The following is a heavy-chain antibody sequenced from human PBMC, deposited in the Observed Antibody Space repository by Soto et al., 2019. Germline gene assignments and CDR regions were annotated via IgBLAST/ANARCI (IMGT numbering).Heavy chain of an antibody. CDR2: ISYDGSNK. CDR3: AKDLGWELLPYYYYGMDV. J-gene: IGHJ6*02. V-gene: IGHV3-30*18. Sequence: QVQLVESGGGVVQPGRSLRLSCAASGFTFSSYGMHWVRQAPGKGLEWVAVISYDGSNKYYADSVKGRFTISRDNSKNTLYLQMNSLRAEDTAVYYCAKDLGWELLPYYYYGMDVWGQGTTVTVSS. CDR1: GFTFSSYG. D-gene: IGHD1-26*01.